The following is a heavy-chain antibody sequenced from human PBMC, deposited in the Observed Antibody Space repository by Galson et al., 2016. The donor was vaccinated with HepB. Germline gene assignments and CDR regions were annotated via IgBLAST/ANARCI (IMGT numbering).Heavy chain of an antibody. D-gene: IGHD6-6*01. J-gene: IGHJ6*02. V-gene: IGHV3-33*01. CDR2: IWYDGSNE. Sequence: SLRLSCAASGFTFSSYGMHWVRQAPGKGLERVAVIWYDGSNEYYADSVKGRFTISRDNSKNTLYLQMNSLRAEDTAVYYCARDRGEYSRPWAGGMDVWGQGTTVTVSS. CDR1: GFTFSSYG. CDR3: ARDRGEYSRPWAGGMDV.